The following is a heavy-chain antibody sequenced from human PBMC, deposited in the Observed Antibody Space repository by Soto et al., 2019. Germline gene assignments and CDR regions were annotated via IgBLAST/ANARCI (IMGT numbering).Heavy chain of an antibody. D-gene: IGHD1-1*01. CDR2: LYDVDGS. CDR1: GLTISGKKY. J-gene: IGHJ3*01. Sequence: PGGSLRLSCAAFGLTISGKKYVAWVRQAPGKGLEWVSALYDVDGSFYADSVKGRFTTSSDSSKTTVYLQMNDLRPDDTAVYYCATWHEREHAYDVWGQGTKGTVSS. CDR3: ATWHEREHAYDV. V-gene: IGHV3-53*01.